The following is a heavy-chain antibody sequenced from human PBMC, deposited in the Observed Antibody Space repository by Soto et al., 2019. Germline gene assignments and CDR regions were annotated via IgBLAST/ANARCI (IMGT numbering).Heavy chain of an antibody. Sequence: VQLVESGGGVVQPGRSLRLSCAASGFTFSTYDMHWVRQAPGKGLEWVAVISSDGSNEYYADSVKGRFTISRDNSKNTLYVQMNSLRAEDTAVYYCAKDLGDSSADDGVDYWGQGTLVTVSS. J-gene: IGHJ4*02. CDR2: ISSDGSNE. CDR3: AKDLGDSSADDGVDY. V-gene: IGHV3-30*18. D-gene: IGHD6-25*01. CDR1: GFTFSTYD.